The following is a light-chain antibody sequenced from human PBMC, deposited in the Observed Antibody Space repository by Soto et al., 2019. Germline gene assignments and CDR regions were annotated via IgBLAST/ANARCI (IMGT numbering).Light chain of an antibody. Sequence: EVVLTQSPGTLSLSPGERATLSCRASQSVSNNYLAWYQQKPGQAPRLLIFGSLDRATGIPDRFSGSGSGTDFTLTISRLEPEDFAVYYCQQYGSSPPYTFGQGTKLEIK. CDR3: QQYGSSPPYT. J-gene: IGKJ2*01. V-gene: IGKV3-20*01. CDR2: GSL. CDR1: QSVSNNY.